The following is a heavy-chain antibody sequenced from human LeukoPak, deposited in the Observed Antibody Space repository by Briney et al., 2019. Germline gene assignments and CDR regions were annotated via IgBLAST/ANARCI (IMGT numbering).Heavy chain of an antibody. D-gene: IGHD3-10*01. J-gene: IGHJ4*02. CDR2: ISSSSSTI. Sequence: GGSLRLSCAASGFTFSSYSMNWVRQAPGKGLEWVSYISSSSSTIYYADSVKGRFTISRDNAKNSLYLQMNSLRDEDTAVYYCARYGDDGSGSPNFDYWGQGNLVTVSS. V-gene: IGHV3-48*02. CDR3: ARYGDDGSGSPNFDY. CDR1: GFTFSSYS.